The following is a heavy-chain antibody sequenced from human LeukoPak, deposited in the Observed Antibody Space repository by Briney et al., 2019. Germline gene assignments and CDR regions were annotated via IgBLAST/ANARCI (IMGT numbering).Heavy chain of an antibody. CDR1: GFTFSSYA. CDR3: AKSPYYYDSSGQLGTKDNWFDP. Sequence: GGSLRLSCAASGFTFSSYAMSWVRQAPGKGLEWVSAISGSGGSTYYAGSVKGRFTISRDNSKNTLYLQMNSLRAEDTAVYYCAKSPYYYDSSGQLGTKDNWFDPWGQGTLVTVSS. J-gene: IGHJ5*02. V-gene: IGHV3-23*01. CDR2: ISGSGGST. D-gene: IGHD3-22*01.